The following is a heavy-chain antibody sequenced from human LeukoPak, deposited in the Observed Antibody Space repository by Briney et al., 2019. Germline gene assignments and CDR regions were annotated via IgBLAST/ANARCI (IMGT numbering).Heavy chain of an antibody. Sequence: GGSLRLSCAASGFTFANYNFNWVRQAPGKGLEWVSYISSTSSTIYYADSMKGRFTISRDNAENTLYLQMNSLRAEDTAVYYCARVGSPYYFDYWGQGTLVTVSS. V-gene: IGHV3-48*01. CDR3: ARVGSPYYFDY. D-gene: IGHD2-15*01. J-gene: IGHJ4*02. CDR1: GFTFANYN. CDR2: ISSTSSTI.